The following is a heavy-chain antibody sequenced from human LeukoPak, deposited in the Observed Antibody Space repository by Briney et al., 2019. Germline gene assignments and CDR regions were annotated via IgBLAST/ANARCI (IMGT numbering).Heavy chain of an antibody. CDR2: ISYDGSNK. CDR1: GFTFSSYG. V-gene: IGHV3-30*03. Sequence: LPGGSLRLSCAASGFTFSSYGMHWVRQAPGKGLEWVAVISYDGSNKYYADSVKGRFTISRDNSKNTLYLQMNSLRAEDTAVYYCATSWGGTGNDAFDIWGQGTMVTVSS. D-gene: IGHD7-27*01. J-gene: IGHJ3*02. CDR3: ATSWGGTGNDAFDI.